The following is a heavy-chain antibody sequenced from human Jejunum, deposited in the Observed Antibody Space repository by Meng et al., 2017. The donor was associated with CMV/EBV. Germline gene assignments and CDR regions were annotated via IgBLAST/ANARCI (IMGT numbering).Heavy chain of an antibody. J-gene: IGHJ4*02. CDR3: AKDSGNWNDIEYFDN. D-gene: IGHD1-1*01. V-gene: IGHV3-23*04. Sequence: VQLVESGGDLVKPGGSLRLSCSASGFTFSDFYMTWMRQTPGKGPEWVSAISGSGGGTYYADSVKGRFTISRDNSKNTLYLQMNSLRVEDTALYYCAKDSGNWNDIEYFDNWGQGTLVTVSS. CDR1: GFTFSDFY. CDR2: ISGSGGGT.